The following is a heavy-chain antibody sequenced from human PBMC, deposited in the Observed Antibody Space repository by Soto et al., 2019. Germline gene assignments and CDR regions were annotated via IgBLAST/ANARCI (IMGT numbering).Heavy chain of an antibody. J-gene: IGHJ5*02. CDR2: INPNSGGT. CDR3: ARGPYVRGSYRYYWFDP. CDR1: GYTFTGYY. D-gene: IGHD3-16*02. V-gene: IGHV1-2*04. Sequence: QVQLVQSGAEVKKPGASVKVSCKASGYTFTGYYMHWVRQAPGQGLEWMGWINPNSGGTNYAQKFQGWVTMTRDTSISTAYMELSRLRSDDTAVYYCARGPYVRGSYRYYWFDPWGQGTLVTVSS.